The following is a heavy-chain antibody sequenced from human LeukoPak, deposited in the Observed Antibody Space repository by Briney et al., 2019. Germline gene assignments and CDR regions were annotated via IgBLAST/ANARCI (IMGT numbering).Heavy chain of an antibody. CDR1: GGSLSGYY. CDR2: INHSGST. D-gene: IGHD2-2*01. V-gene: IGHV4-34*01. Sequence: SETLSLSCAVYGGSLSGYYWSWIRQPPGKGLEWIGEINHSGSTNYNPSLKSRVTISVDTSKNQFSLKLSSVTAADTAVYYCAGLLYAYWGQGTLVTVSS. J-gene: IGHJ4*02. CDR3: AGLLYAY.